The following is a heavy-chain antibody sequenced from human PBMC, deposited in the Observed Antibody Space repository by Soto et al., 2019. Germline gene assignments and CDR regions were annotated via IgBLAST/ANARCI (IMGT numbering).Heavy chain of an antibody. Sequence: PSETLSLTCTVSGGSISSYYWSWIRQPPGKGLEWIGYIYYSGSTNYNPSLKSRVTISVDTSKNQFSLKLSSVTAADTAVYYCARDIGHSSSPYGTVRFDPWGQGTLVTVSS. V-gene: IGHV4-59*01. CDR2: IYYSGST. CDR1: GGSISSYY. D-gene: IGHD1-7*01. CDR3: ARDIGHSSSPYGTVRFDP. J-gene: IGHJ5*02.